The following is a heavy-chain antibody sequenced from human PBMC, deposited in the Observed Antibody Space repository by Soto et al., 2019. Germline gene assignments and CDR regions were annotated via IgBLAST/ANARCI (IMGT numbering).Heavy chain of an antibody. CDR1: GGTFSSYA. CDR3: ARDGYSSSWYETYYYYYGMDV. CDR2: IIPIFGTA. Sequence: SVKVSCKASGGTFSSYAISWVRQAPGQGLEWMGGIIPIFGTANYAQKFQGSVTITADESTSTAYMELSSLRSEDTAVYYCARDGYSSSWYETYYYYYGMDVWGQGTTVTVS. V-gene: IGHV1-69*13. D-gene: IGHD6-13*01. J-gene: IGHJ6*02.